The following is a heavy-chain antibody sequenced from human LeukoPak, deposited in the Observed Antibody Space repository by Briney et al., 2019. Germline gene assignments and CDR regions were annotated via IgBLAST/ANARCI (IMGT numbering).Heavy chain of an antibody. CDR2: ISASGGRT. CDR1: GFTFSSYA. V-gene: IGHV3-23*01. Sequence: GGSLRLSCAASGFTFSSYAMTWVRQAPGKGLEWVSAISASGGRTYYADSVKGRFTISRDNSKNTLYLQMNSLRAEDTAVYYCAKDLEGGQWLVPIDYWGQGTLVTVSS. D-gene: IGHD6-19*01. CDR3: AKDLEGGQWLVPIDY. J-gene: IGHJ4*02.